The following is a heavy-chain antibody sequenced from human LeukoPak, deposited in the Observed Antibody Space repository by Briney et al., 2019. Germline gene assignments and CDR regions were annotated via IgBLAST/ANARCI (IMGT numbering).Heavy chain of an antibody. Sequence: ASVKVSCEASGGTFSSYAISWVRQAPGQGLEWMGRIIPIFGTANYAQKFQGRVTITADESTSTAYMELSSLRSEDTAVYYCARSSSSSWYGFHMDVWGKGTTVTVSS. CDR3: ARSSSSSWYGFHMDV. V-gene: IGHV1-69*15. J-gene: IGHJ6*03. CDR2: IIPIFGTA. D-gene: IGHD6-13*01. CDR1: GGTFSSYA.